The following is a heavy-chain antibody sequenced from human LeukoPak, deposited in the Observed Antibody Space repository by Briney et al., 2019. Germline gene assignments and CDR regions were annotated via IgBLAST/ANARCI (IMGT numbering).Heavy chain of an antibody. CDR2: ISYDGSNK. Sequence: PGRSLRLSCAASGFTFSSYGMHWVRQAPGKGLEWVAVISYDGSNKYYADSVKGRFTISRDNSKNTLYLQMNSLRAEDTAVYYCAKFDRSGRPPRDYWGQGTLVTVSS. CDR1: GFTFSSYG. CDR3: AKFDRSGRPPRDY. D-gene: IGHD1-26*01. V-gene: IGHV3-30*18. J-gene: IGHJ4*02.